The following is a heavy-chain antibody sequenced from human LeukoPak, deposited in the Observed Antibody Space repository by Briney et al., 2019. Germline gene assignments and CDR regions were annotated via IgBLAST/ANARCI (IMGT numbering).Heavy chain of an antibody. V-gene: IGHV3-21*01. CDR2: ISSSSSYI. CDR3: AKDLVGIVVVPAAMSGEYYFDY. CDR1: GFTFSSYS. Sequence: GGSLRLSCAASGFTFSSYSMNWVRQAPGKGLEWVSSISSSSSYIYYADSVKGRFTISRDNAKNSLYLQMNSLRAEDTAVYYCAKDLVGIVVVPAAMSGEYYFDYWGQGTLVTVSS. D-gene: IGHD2-2*03. J-gene: IGHJ4*02.